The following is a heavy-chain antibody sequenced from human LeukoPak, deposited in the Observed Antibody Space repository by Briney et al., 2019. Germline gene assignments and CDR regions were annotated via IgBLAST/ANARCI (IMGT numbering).Heavy chain of an antibody. J-gene: IGHJ5*02. CDR2: IYYSGST. V-gene: IGHV4-59*01. CDR3: ARVGAMYYYGSGPHWFDP. CDR1: GGSISSYY. Sequence: SETLSLTCTVSGGSISSYYWSWIRQPPGKGLEWIGYIYYSGSTNYNPSLKSRVTISVGTSKNQFSLKLSSVTAADTAVYYCARVGAMYYYGSGPHWFDPWGQGTLVTVSS. D-gene: IGHD3-10*01.